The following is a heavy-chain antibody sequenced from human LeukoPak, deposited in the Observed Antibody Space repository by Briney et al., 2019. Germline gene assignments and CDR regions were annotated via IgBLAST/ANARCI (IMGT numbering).Heavy chain of an antibody. CDR3: AREMPQCGGDCLDL. V-gene: IGHV3-48*03. D-gene: IGHD2-21*02. CDR2: IHLGGSSI. Sequence: PGGSLRLSCAASGFTFSSYELKWVRQAPGKGLEWVSYIHLGGSSIFYSDSVRGRFTTSRGDAKNSLYLQLNSLRAEDTAVYYCAREMPQCGGDCLDLWGQGILVTVSS. J-gene: IGHJ5*02. CDR1: GFTFSSYE.